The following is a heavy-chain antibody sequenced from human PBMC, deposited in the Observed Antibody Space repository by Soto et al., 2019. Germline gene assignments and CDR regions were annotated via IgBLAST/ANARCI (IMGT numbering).Heavy chain of an antibody. V-gene: IGHV1-18*01. J-gene: IGHJ6*03. Sequence: ASVKVSCKASGYTFTSYGISWVRQAPGQGLEWMGWISAYNGNTNYAQKLQGRVTMTTDTSTSTAYMELRSLRSDDTAVYYCARWGEAVTREDLYYYYYMDVWGKGTTATVSS. CDR1: GYTFTSYG. D-gene: IGHD3-16*01. CDR2: ISAYNGNT. CDR3: ARWGEAVTREDLYYYYYMDV.